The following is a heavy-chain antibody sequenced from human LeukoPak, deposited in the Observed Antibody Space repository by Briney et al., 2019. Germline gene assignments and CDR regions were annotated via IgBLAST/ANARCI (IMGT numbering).Heavy chain of an antibody. CDR2: IRYDGSNK. D-gene: IGHD2-8*01. V-gene: IGHV3-30*02. Sequence: GGSLRLSCAASRFTFSSYGMHWVRQAPGKGLEWVAFIRYDGSNKYYADSVKGRFTISRDNSKNTLYLQMNSLRAEDTAVYYCAKDFIVLMVYGDAGFDYWGQGTLVTVSS. J-gene: IGHJ4*02. CDR3: AKDFIVLMVYGDAGFDY. CDR1: RFTFSSYG.